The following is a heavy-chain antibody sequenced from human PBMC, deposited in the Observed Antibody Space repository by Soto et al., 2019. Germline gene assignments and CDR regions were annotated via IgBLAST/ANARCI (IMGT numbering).Heavy chain of an antibody. CDR2: IYYSGST. Sequence: PSETLSLTCTVSGGSISSGDYYWSWIRQPPGKGLEWIGYIYYSGSTNYNPSLKSRVTISVDTSKNQFSLKLSSVTAADTAVYYCARGEDQQTFGYYYYYGMDVWGQGTTVTVSS. J-gene: IGHJ6*02. CDR3: ARGEDQQTFGYYYYYGMDV. V-gene: IGHV4-61*08. D-gene: IGHD2-2*01. CDR1: GGSISSGDYY.